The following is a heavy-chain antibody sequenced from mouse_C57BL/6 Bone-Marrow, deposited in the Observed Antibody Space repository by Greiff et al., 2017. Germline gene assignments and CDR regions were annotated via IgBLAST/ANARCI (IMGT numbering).Heavy chain of an antibody. CDR2: IFPGDGDT. J-gene: IGHJ3*01. CDR1: GYAFSSYW. CDR3: ARGAY. V-gene: IGHV1-80*01. Sequence: VQLQESGAELVKPGASVKISCTASGYAFSSYWMNWVKQRPGKGLEWIGQIFPGDGDTNYNGKFKGKATMAADKSSSTAYMQLSSLTSEDSAGYFCARGAYWGQGTLGTVSA.